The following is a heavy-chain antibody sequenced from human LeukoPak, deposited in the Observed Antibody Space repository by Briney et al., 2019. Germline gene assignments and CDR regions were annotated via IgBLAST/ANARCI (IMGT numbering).Heavy chain of an antibody. CDR2: ISGSGGST. Sequence: GGSLRLPCAASGFTFSSYAMSWVRQAPGKGLEWVSAISGSGGSTYYADSVKGRFTISRDNSKDTLCLQMNSLRAEDTAAYYCAKGRDYPDAFDIWGQGTMVTVSS. CDR1: GFTFSSYA. CDR3: AKGRDYPDAFDI. J-gene: IGHJ3*02. V-gene: IGHV3-23*01. D-gene: IGHD4-17*01.